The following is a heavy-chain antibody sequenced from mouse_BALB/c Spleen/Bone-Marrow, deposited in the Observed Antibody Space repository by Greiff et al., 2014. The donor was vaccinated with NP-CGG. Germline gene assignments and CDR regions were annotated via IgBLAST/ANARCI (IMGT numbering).Heavy chain of an antibody. D-gene: IGHD1-2*01. Sequence: VQLVESDPELVKPGASVKISCKASGYTFTDHAIHWVKQKPEQGLEWIGYISPGDGDIKYNEKFKDKATITADTSSNTAYLQLSSLTSEDTAVFYCATTAVYAMDYWGQGTSVTVSS. CDR2: ISPGDGDI. CDR1: GYTFTDHA. CDR3: ATTAVYAMDY. V-gene: IGHV1S53*02. J-gene: IGHJ4*01.